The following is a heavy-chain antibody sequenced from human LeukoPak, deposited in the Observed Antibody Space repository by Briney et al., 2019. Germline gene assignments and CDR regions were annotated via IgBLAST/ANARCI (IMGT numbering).Heavy chain of an antibody. CDR1: GFTFSSSA. CDR3: AKDPHPAI. V-gene: IGHV3-23*01. CDR2: ITTSGGST. J-gene: IGHJ3*02. Sequence: GGSLRLSCAASGFTFSSSAMIWVRQAPGKGLEWVSTITTSGGSTSFADSVKGGFTISRDNTKNTLYLQMNSLRAEDTAIYYCAKDPHPAIWGQGTMVTVSS.